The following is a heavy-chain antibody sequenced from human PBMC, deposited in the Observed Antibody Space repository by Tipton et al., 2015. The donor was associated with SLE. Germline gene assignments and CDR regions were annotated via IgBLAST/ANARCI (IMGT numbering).Heavy chain of an antibody. J-gene: IGHJ6*02. D-gene: IGHD6-13*01. Sequence: GSLRLSCAASGFTFSSYAMSWVRQAPGKGLEWVSAISGSGVITYYADSVKGRFTVSRDNAKNSFYLQMSSLRAEDTAVYYCARESPSSSWAYGMDVWGQGTTVTVSS. CDR3: ARESPSSSWAYGMDV. CDR2: ISGSGVIT. V-gene: IGHV3-23*01. CDR1: GFTFSSYA.